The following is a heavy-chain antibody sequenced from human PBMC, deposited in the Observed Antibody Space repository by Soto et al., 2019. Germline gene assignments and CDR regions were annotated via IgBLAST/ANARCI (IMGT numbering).Heavy chain of an antibody. V-gene: IGHV3-23*01. D-gene: IGHD2-2*01. Sequence: GGSLRLSCPASGFPFRSYAMSLVRQAPGKGLEWVSAISGSGGSTYYADSVKGRFTISRDNSKNTLYLQMNSLRAEDTAVYYCAKGLSPPLDPWGQGTLVTVFS. CDR2: ISGSGGST. CDR1: GFPFRSYA. J-gene: IGHJ5*02. CDR3: AKGLSPPLDP.